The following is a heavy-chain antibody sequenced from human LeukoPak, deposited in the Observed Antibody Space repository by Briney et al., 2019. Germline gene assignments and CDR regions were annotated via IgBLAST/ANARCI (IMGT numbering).Heavy chain of an antibody. J-gene: IGHJ4*02. Sequence: ASVKVSCKASGYTFTSSGISWVRQAPGQGLEWMGWISAYNGNTNYAQKLQGRVTMTTDTSTSTAYMELRSLRSDDTAAYYCASHHSFGSGSPKYFFDYWGQGTLVTVSS. D-gene: IGHD3-10*01. CDR2: ISAYNGNT. CDR1: GYTFTSSG. CDR3: ASHHSFGSGSPKYFFDY. V-gene: IGHV1-18*01.